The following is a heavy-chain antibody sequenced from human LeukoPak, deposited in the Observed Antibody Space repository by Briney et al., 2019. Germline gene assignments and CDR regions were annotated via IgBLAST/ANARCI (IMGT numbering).Heavy chain of an antibody. CDR1: GGSFSAYY. V-gene: IGHV4-34*01. CDR2: INHSGTT. J-gene: IGHJ6*02. D-gene: IGHD4-11*01. CDR3: ARLPPRLYTKAHKYYDYITDV. Sequence: PSETLSLTCAVYGGSFSAYYWSWIRQPPGKGLEWIVEINHSGTTNYNPSLKSRVTISVDTSKNQFSLKVNSVTAADTAVYYCARLPPRLYTKAHKYYDYITDVWGQGTTVTVSS.